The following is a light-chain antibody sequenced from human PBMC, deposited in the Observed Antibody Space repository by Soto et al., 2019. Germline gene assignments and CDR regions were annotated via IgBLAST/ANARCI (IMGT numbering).Light chain of an antibody. CDR1: RGIATS. V-gene: IGKV1-39*01. CDR2: GAS. J-gene: IGKJ2*01. Sequence: DIPMTQSPSSLSASPGDTVSFTCRASRGIATSVSWYQQKPGAAPKLLIYGASTLQSGVPSRFSGSRSVTDFSLTISGLQPEDFATYFCQQTFSTPPYTCGQGTMLQIK. CDR3: QQTFSTPPYT.